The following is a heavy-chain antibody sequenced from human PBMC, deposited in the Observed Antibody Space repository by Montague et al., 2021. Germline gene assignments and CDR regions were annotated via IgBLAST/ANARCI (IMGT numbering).Heavy chain of an antibody. CDR3: ARGLFGTVNGQYSGGWYYFDK. Sequence: SETLSLTCGLSGGSLSGYNWAWIGQTPGKGPEGIGNINQSGSAKYNPSLKNRVSISVGTSNNQFFLDLTSVTAADTAMYFCARGLFGTVNGQYSGGWYYFDKWGQGTMVTVSS. J-gene: IGHJ4*02. D-gene: IGHD6-19*01. CDR1: GGSLSGYN. V-gene: IGHV4-34*01. CDR2: INQSGSA.